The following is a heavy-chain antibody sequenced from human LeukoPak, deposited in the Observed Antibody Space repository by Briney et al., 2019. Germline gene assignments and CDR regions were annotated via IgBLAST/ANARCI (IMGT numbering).Heavy chain of an antibody. CDR2: GYYTGST. CDR1: GASISSGGHY. D-gene: IGHD3-10*01. V-gene: IGHV4-31*03. Sequence: SETLSLTCTVSGASISSGGHYWRWIRQHPGKGLEWVGYGYYTGSTNYSPSLKSRLTISVDTSKSQFSLKLSSVTAADTAVYYCARELLWFGTGDYYYGMDVWGQGTTVTVSS. CDR3: ARELLWFGTGDYYYGMDV. J-gene: IGHJ6*02.